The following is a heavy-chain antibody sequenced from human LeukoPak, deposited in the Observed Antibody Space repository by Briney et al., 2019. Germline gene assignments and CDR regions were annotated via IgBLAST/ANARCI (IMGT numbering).Heavy chain of an antibody. J-gene: IGHJ3*02. CDR2: IFYSGST. V-gene: IGHV4-39*07. CDR1: GGSISTSNYY. D-gene: IGHD3-10*01. CDR3: AKSNGYGLVGI. Sequence: SETLSLTCTVSGGSISTSNYYWGWIRQPPGKGLEWIGNIFYSGSTYYSPSLRSRVTISLDTSRNQFSLKLNSVTAADTAVYYCAKSNGYGLVGIWGQGTMVTVSS.